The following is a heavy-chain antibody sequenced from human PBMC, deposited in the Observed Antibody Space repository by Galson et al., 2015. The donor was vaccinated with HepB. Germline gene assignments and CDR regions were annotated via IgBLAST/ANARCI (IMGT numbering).Heavy chain of an antibody. CDR2: TYYRSKWYN. Sequence: CAISGDSVSSNSAAWNWIRQSPSRGLEWLGRTYYRSKWYNNYAVSVKSRITINPDTSRNQFSLHLNSVTPEDTAVYNCARLGGVVDYWGQGTLVSVSS. CDR1: GDSVSSNSAA. D-gene: IGHD3-16*01. CDR3: ARLGGVVDY. J-gene: IGHJ4*02. V-gene: IGHV6-1*01.